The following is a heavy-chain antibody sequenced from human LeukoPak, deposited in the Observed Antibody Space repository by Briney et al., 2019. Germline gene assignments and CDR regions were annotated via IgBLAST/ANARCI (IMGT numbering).Heavy chain of an antibody. V-gene: IGHV1-2*02. CDR1: GYTFTGYY. J-gene: IGHJ4*02. D-gene: IGHD2-2*01. Sequence: ASVKVSCKASGYTFTGYYMHWVRQSPGQGLEWMGCINPNSGGTNYAQKFQGRVTMTRDTSISTAYMELSRLRSDDTAVYYCARDQDIVVVPAVNQLFDYWGQGTLVTVSS. CDR2: INPNSGGT. CDR3: ARDQDIVVVPAVNQLFDY.